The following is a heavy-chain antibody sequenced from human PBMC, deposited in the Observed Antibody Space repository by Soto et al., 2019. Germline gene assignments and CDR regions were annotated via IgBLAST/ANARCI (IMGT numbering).Heavy chain of an antibody. D-gene: IGHD3-22*01. CDR1: GFTFSDHY. Sequence: QVQLVESGGGLVKPGGSLRLSCAASGFTFSDHYMSWIRQAPGKGLEWVSYISSSGDIIYYADSVKGRFTISRDNAKNSLYLQMNSLRAEDTAVYYCARDLGYYDSSGYFDYWGQETLVTVSS. CDR3: ARDLGYYDSSGYFDY. J-gene: IGHJ4*02. CDR2: ISSSGDII. V-gene: IGHV3-11*01.